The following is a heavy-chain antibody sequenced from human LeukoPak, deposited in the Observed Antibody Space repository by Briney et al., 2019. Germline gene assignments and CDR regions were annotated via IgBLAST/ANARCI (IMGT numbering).Heavy chain of an antibody. CDR3: TRGLPYSSTWYLDY. Sequence: PGGSLRLSCAASGFTFSTYSLIWVRQAPGKGLEGVSAITSSSNYIYYADSVKGRFTISRDNAKNSLYLQMNSLRAEDTAVYYCTRGLPYSSTWYLDYWGQGTLVTVSS. CDR2: ITSSSNYI. D-gene: IGHD6-13*01. CDR1: GFTFSTYS. V-gene: IGHV3-21*01. J-gene: IGHJ4*02.